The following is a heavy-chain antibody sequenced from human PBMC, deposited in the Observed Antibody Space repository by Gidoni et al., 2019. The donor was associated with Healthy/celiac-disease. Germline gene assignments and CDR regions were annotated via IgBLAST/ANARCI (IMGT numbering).Heavy chain of an antibody. CDR1: GGNSSSYA. V-gene: IGHV1-69*01. J-gene: IGHJ6*02. D-gene: IGHD2-15*01. Sequence: QVQLVQAGAEVKKPGSSVKVSCKASGGNSSSYAISWVRQAPGQGLEWMGGIIPIFGTANYAQKFQGRVTITADESTSTAYMELSSLRSEDTAVYYCARPRLYCSGGSCYSGAYYYGMDVWGQGTTVTVSS. CDR3: ARPRLYCSGGSCYSGAYYYGMDV. CDR2: IIPIFGTA.